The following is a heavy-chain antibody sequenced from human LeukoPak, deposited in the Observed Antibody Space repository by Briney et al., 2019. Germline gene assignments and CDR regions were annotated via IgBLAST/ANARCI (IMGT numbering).Heavy chain of an antibody. CDR3: ASPDPQYFYDSGGSTHDY. Sequence: ASVKVSCTASGGSFSSSSISWVRQAPGQGLEWMGGIIPIFGSANYAQKFQGRLTITADESTSTAYMELSSLRSEDTAVYYCASPDPQYFYDSGGSTHDYWGQGTLVTVSS. V-gene: IGHV1-69*13. CDR1: GGSFSSSS. J-gene: IGHJ4*02. D-gene: IGHD3-22*01. CDR2: IIPIFGSA.